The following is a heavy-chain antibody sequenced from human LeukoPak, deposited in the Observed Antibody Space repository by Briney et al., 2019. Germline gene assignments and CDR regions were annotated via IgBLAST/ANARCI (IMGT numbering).Heavy chain of an antibody. CDR2: IYPGDSVT. D-gene: IGHD3-10*01. Sequence: GESLKISCKGSGYSFTSYWIGWVRQMPGKGLEWMGIIYPGDSVTRYSPSFQGQVTISADKSISTVYLQWSSLKASDTAMYYCAVRTSDYYGSGEVRYWGQGTLVTVSS. CDR1: GYSFTSYW. J-gene: IGHJ4*02. V-gene: IGHV5-51*01. CDR3: AVRTSDYYGSGEVRY.